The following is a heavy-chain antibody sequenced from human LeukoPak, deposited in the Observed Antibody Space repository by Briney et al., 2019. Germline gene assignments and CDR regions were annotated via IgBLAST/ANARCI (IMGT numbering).Heavy chain of an antibody. Sequence: PSGTLSLTCAVSGGSISSTNWWSWVRQPPGKGLEWIGEIYRSGTTNYKPSLKCRVTISLDKSRNHFSLKLTSVTAADSAVYYCARRSPYSTGWSSYFDYWGQGALVTVSS. CDR3: ARRSPYSTGWSSYFDY. CDR2: IYRSGTT. J-gene: IGHJ4*02. D-gene: IGHD6-19*01. V-gene: IGHV4-4*02. CDR1: GGSISSTNW.